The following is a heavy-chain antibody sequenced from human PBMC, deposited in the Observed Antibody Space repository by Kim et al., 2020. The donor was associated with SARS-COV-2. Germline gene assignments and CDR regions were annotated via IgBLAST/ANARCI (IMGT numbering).Heavy chain of an antibody. D-gene: IGHD5-18*01. CDR3: AKHLMPYSSYYYYALDV. CDR1: GFTSRFTFSSYA. V-gene: IGHV3-23*01. CDR2: ISHSGAST. J-gene: IGHJ6*02. Sequence: GGSLRLSCAASGFTSRFTFSSYAMTWVRRPPGKGLQWVSSISHSGASTYYADSVKGRFTVSRDNSRNTLYLQMNSLRAEDTAVYYCAKHLMPYSSYYYYALDVWGPGTTFTVSS.